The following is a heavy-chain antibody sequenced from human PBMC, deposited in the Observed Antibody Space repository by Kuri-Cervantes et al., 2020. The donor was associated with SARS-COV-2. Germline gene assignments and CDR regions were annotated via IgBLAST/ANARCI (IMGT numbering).Heavy chain of an antibody. CDR3: ASDHIAVAGTGDY. CDR1: GGSISSYY. Sequence: SETLSLTCTVSGGSISSYYWGWIRQPPGKGLEWIGSIYYSGSTYYNPSLKSRVTISVDTSKNQFSLKLSSVTAADTAVYYCASDHIAVAGTGDYWGQGTLVTVSS. D-gene: IGHD6-19*01. CDR2: IYYSGST. V-gene: IGHV4-39*01. J-gene: IGHJ4*02.